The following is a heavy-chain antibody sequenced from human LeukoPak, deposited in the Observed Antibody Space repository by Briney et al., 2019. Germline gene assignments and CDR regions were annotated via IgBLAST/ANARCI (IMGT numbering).Heavy chain of an antibody. J-gene: IGHJ6*03. V-gene: IGHV1-18*01. Sequence: GASVKVSCKASGYTFTSYGISWVRQAPGQGLEWMGWISAYNGNTNYAQKFQGRVTMTRDTSISTAYMELSSLRSEDTAVYYCARNPVPNWNYERWLLDYMDVWGKGTTVTVSS. D-gene: IGHD1-7*01. CDR2: ISAYNGNT. CDR3: ARNPVPNWNYERWLLDYMDV. CDR1: GYTFTSYG.